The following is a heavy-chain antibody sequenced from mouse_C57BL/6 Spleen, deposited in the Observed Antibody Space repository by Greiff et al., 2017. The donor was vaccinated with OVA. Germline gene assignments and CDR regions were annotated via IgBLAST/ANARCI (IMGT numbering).Heavy chain of an antibody. J-gene: IGHJ3*01. Sequence: EVKLMESGGGLVKPGGSLKLSCAASGFTFSDYGMHWVRQAPEKGLEWVAYISSGSSTIYYADTVKGRFTISRDNAKNTLFLQMTSLRSEDTAMYYCARPGTGPWFAYWGQGTLVTVSA. CDR1: GFTFSDYG. CDR3: ARPGTGPWFAY. D-gene: IGHD4-1*01. V-gene: IGHV5-17*01. CDR2: ISSGSSTI.